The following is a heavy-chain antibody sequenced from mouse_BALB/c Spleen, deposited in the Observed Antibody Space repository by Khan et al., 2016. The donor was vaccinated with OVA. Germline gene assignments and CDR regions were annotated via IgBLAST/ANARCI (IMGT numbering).Heavy chain of an antibody. D-gene: IGHD2-1*01. CDR2: IWTGGST. J-gene: IGHJ1*01. CDR1: GFSLTSYG. CDR3: ARYYGNYGWYFDV. Sequence: VQLQESGPGLVAPSQSLSITCTVSGFSLTSYGVHWVHQPPGKGLEWLGVIWTGGSTNYNSALMSRLSISKDNSKSQVFLKMNSLQTDDTAMYYCARYYGNYGWYFDVWGAGTTVTVSS. V-gene: IGHV2-9*02.